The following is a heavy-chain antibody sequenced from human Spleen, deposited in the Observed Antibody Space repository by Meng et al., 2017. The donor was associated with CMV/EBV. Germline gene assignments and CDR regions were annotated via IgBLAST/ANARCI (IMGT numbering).Heavy chain of an antibody. CDR3: AKEAIGGFDP. V-gene: IGHV3-9*01. CDR2: ISWNGDGI. J-gene: IGHJ5*02. CDR1: GFNFDDYA. D-gene: IGHD5-24*01. Sequence: GGSLRLSCAASGFNFDDYAMHWIRQAPGKGMEWVSGISWNGDGIGYGASVKGRFTISRDNAKNSVYLQMNSLRTEDTALYYCAKEAIGGFDPWGLGALVNVSS.